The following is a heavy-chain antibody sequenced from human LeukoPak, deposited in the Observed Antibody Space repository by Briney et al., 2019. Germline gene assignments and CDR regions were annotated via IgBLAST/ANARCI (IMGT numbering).Heavy chain of an antibody. J-gene: IGHJ3*02. V-gene: IGHV3-30*02. D-gene: IGHD5-18*01. CDR3: ARDSWVAPQSYSYGQDDAFDI. Sequence: GGSLRLSCAASGFTLSRYGMHWVRQAPGKGLEWVAFIRFDGRIKYYADSAKGRFTISRDNAKNSLYLQMNSLRAEDTAVYYCARDSWVAPQSYSYGQDDAFDIWGQGTMVTVSS. CDR2: IRFDGRIK. CDR1: GFTLSRYG.